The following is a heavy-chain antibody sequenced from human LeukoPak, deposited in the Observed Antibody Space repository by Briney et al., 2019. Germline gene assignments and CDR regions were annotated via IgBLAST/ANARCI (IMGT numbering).Heavy chain of an antibody. Sequence: GGSLRLSCAASGFTVSSNYMSWVRQAPGKGLEWVSVIYSGGSTYYADSVRGRITISRDNSKNTLYLQMNSLRAEDTAVYYCARGRSDSSLDYWGQGTLVTVSS. CDR2: IYSGGST. CDR1: GFTVSSNY. CDR3: ARGRSDSSLDY. V-gene: IGHV3-66*01. D-gene: IGHD3-22*01. J-gene: IGHJ4*02.